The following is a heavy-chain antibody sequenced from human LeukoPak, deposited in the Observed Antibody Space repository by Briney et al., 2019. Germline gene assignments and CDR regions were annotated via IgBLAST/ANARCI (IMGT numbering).Heavy chain of an antibody. V-gene: IGHV4-39*07. CDR3: AYNRGNY. J-gene: IGHJ4*02. D-gene: IGHD1-14*01. CDR1: GGSISSSNYH. Sequence: SETLSLTCSVSGGSISSSNYHWGWIRQPPGKGLEWIVRISNSGSTYHNPSLKSRVTIAVDTSKNQFSLKLSSVTAADTAVYYCAYNRGNYWGQGTLVTVSS. CDR2: ISNSGST.